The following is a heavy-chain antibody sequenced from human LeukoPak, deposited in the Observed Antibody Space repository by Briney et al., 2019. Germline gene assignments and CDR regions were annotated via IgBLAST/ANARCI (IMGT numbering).Heavy chain of an antibody. Sequence: GGSLRLSCAASGFTFSSYGMHWVRQAPGKGLEWVAVISYDGSNKYYADSVKGRFTIARDNSKSTLCLQMDSLRADDTAVYYCAKAGDGYYRWGQGTLVTVSS. D-gene: IGHD3-22*01. V-gene: IGHV3-30*18. CDR1: GFTFSSYG. CDR2: ISYDGSNK. J-gene: IGHJ5*02. CDR3: AKAGDGYYR.